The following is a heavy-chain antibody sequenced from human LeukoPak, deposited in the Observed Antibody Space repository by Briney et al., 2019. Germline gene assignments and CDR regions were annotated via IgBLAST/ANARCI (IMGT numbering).Heavy chain of an antibody. J-gene: IGHJ6*04. Sequence: PSGTLSLTCTVSGGSISSYYLSWIRQPPGKGLEWIGYIYYSGSTNYKPSLKSRVTISVDTAKNQFSLKLSSVTAADTAVYYCARALRPSSGDYVWGSYRYRADYYGMDGWGKGTTVTVSS. V-gene: IGHV4-59*01. CDR2: IYYSGST. CDR3: ARALRPSSGDYVWGSYRYRADYYGMDG. D-gene: IGHD3-16*02. CDR1: GGSISSYY.